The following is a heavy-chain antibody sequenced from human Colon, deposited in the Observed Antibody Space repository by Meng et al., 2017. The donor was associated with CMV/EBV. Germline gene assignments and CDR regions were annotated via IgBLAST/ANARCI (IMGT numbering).Heavy chain of an antibody. CDR3: VRDGWGADVFDI. Sequence: GESLKISCAASGFTFSEHYIDWVRQAPGKGLEWVARIRTEVHSYSTLYAASVEGRFSISRDDLKNSVFLQMNSLRAEDTAVYYCVRDGWGADVFDIWGQGTMVTVSS. V-gene: IGHV3-72*01. CDR1: GFTFSEHY. CDR2: IRTEVHSYST. J-gene: IGHJ3*02. D-gene: IGHD2-2*03.